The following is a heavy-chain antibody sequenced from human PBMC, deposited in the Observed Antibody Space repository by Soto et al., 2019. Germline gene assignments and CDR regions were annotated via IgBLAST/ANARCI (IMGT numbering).Heavy chain of an antibody. CDR3: ARQHVVPAAMHDAFDI. D-gene: IGHD2-2*01. CDR2: ISAYNGNT. J-gene: IGHJ3*02. Sequence: GASVKVSCKASGYTFTSYGISWVRQAPGQGLEWMGWISAYNGNTNYAQKLQGRVTMTTDTSTSTAYMELRSLRSDDTAVYYCARQHVVPAAMHDAFDIWGQGTMVTVSS. CDR1: GYTFTSYG. V-gene: IGHV1-18*01.